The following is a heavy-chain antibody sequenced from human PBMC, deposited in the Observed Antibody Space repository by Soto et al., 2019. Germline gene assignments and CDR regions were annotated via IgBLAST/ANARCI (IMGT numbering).Heavy chain of an antibody. Sequence: SETLSLTCTVSGGSISSSSYYWGWIRQPPGKGLEWIGSIYYSGSTYYNPSLKSRVTISVDTSKNQFSLKLSSVTAADTAVYYCARHWSRRVAARFQHWGQGTLVTVSS. V-gene: IGHV4-39*01. CDR3: ARHWSRRVAARFQH. CDR1: GGSISSSSYY. D-gene: IGHD2-15*01. J-gene: IGHJ1*01. CDR2: IYYSGST.